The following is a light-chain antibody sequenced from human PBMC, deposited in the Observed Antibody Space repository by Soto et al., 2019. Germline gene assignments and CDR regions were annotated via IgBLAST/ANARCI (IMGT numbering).Light chain of an antibody. CDR2: RTS. CDR1: QSISTY. CDR3: QQSLTTPRT. V-gene: IGKV1-39*01. J-gene: IGKJ4*01. Sequence: IQLTQSPSSLSASVGDRVTITCRASQSISTYLSWYQQKPGKAPKLLIYRTSNLQTGVPSRFSGGGSGAEFTHTISSLQPEDFATYYCQQSLTTPRTLGGGTKVEIK.